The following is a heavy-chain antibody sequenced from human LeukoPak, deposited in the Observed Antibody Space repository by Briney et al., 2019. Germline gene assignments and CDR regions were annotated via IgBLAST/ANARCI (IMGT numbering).Heavy chain of an antibody. V-gene: IGHV1-69*13. D-gene: IGHD6-19*01. CDR1: GGTFSSYA. J-gene: IGHJ5*02. CDR2: IIPIFGTA. Sequence: SVKVSCKASGGTFSSYAISWVRQAPGQGLEWMGGIIPIFGTANYAQKFQGRVTITADESTSTAYMELSRLRSDDTAVYYCARDSSGWYHWFDPWGQGTLVTVAS. CDR3: ARDSSGWYHWFDP.